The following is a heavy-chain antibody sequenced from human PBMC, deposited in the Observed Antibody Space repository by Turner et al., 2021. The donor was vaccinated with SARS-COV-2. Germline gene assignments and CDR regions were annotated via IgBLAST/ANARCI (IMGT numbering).Heavy chain of an antibody. D-gene: IGHD1-26*01. V-gene: IGHV4-39*01. CDR3: ARQSEWELLGVMDAFDI. CDR1: CGSISSSTYY. J-gene: IGHJ3*02. Sequence: LQLQESGPGLVKPSATLSLTCTVSCGSISSSTYYWGWIRLPPGKGLAWIGSIYYRGRTYYNESLKSRVTISGDKSKNQFSLKLSSVTAEDTAVYYCARQSEWELLGVMDAFDIWGQGTMVTVSS. CDR2: IYYRGRT.